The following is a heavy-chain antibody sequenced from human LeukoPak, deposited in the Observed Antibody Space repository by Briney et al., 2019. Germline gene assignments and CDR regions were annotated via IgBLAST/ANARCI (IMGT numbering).Heavy chain of an antibody. J-gene: IGHJ4*02. V-gene: IGHV3-21*01. Sequence: GGSLRLSCAASGFTFSSYAMHWVRQAPGKGLEWVSSISSSSSYIYYADSVKGRFTISRDNAKNSLYLQMNSLRAEDTAVYYCARGDSSGWYRRWGQGTLVTVSS. CDR3: ARGDSSGWYRR. CDR2: ISSSSSYI. D-gene: IGHD6-19*01. CDR1: GFTFSSYA.